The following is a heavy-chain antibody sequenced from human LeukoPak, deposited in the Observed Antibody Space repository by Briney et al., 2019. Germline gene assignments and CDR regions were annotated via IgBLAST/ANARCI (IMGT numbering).Heavy chain of an antibody. CDR1: GFTFSSYG. J-gene: IGHJ4*02. Sequence: GGSLRLSCAASGFTFSSYGMHWVRQAPGKGLEWVAVIWYDGSNKYYADSVKGRFTISRDNSKNTLYLQMNSLRAEDTAVYYCAEEAKEAHDSSGYYYDYWGQGTLVTVSS. CDR2: IWYDGSNK. D-gene: IGHD3-22*01. CDR3: AEEAKEAHDSSGYYYDY. V-gene: IGHV3-33*06.